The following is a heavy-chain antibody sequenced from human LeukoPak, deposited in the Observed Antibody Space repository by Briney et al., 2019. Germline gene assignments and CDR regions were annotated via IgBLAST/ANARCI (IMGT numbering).Heavy chain of an antibody. Sequence: PSETLSLTCTVSAGSISSYYWSWVRQPPGRGLEWIGHIYYSGSSNYNPSLKSRVTISVDTSKNQFSLKLRSVTAADTAVYYCARRGSGSYSPFDYWGQGTLVTASS. CDR3: ARRGSGSYSPFDY. D-gene: IGHD3-10*01. CDR1: AGSISSYY. CDR2: IYYSGSS. J-gene: IGHJ4*02. V-gene: IGHV4-59*08.